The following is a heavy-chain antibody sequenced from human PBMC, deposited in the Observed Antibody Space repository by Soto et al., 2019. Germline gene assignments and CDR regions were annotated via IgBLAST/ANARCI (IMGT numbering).Heavy chain of an antibody. J-gene: IGHJ4*02. D-gene: IGHD2-15*01. Sequence: GGSLRLSCAASGFTFSSYGMHWVRQAPGKGLEWVAVISYDGSNKYYADSVKGRFTISRDNPKNTLYLQMNSLRAEDTAVYYCATGVAYWGQGTLVTVSS. CDR3: ATGVAY. V-gene: IGHV3-30*03. CDR2: ISYDGSNK. CDR1: GFTFSSYG.